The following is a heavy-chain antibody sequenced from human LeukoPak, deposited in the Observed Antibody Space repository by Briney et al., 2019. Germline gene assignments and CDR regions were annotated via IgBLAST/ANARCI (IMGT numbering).Heavy chain of an antibody. Sequence: SETLSLTCTVSGGSVSSGSYYWSWIRQPPGKGLEWTGYIYYSGSTNSNPSLKSRVTISVDTSKNQCSLKLSSVTAADTAVYYCARDRATMVRGVIRAFDIWGQGTMVTVSS. J-gene: IGHJ3*02. CDR2: IYYSGST. D-gene: IGHD3-10*01. CDR1: GGSVSSGSYY. CDR3: ARDRATMVRGVIRAFDI. V-gene: IGHV4-61*01.